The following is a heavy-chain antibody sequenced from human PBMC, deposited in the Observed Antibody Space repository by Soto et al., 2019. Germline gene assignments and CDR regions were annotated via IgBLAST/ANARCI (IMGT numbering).Heavy chain of an antibody. CDR2: VFYSGAT. D-gene: IGHD3-10*01. J-gene: IGHJ4*02. CDR1: GGPIKTGDYY. V-gene: IGHV4-30-4*01. CDR3: ARAEFSYGHLLF. Sequence: SETLSLTCNVSGGPIKTGDYYWNWIRQPPGKGLEWIGYVFYSGATNYSPSLKSRAAISMDTSKNQFSLSLTSVTAADTAVYYCARAEFSYGHLLFWGQGIRVTV.